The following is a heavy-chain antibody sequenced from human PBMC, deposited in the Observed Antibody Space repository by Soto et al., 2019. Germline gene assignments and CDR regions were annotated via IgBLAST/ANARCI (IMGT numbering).Heavy chain of an antibody. CDR2: IIPIFGTA. CDR1: GGTFSSYA. CDR3: ARAPAEDSSGYHFDY. D-gene: IGHD3-22*01. V-gene: IGHV1-69*13. Sequence: SVKVSCKASGGTFSSYAISRVRQAPGQVLEWMGVIIPIFGTANYAQKFQGRVTITADESTSTAYMELSSLRSEDTAMYYCARAPAEDSSGYHFDYGGQGTLVTVSS. J-gene: IGHJ4*02.